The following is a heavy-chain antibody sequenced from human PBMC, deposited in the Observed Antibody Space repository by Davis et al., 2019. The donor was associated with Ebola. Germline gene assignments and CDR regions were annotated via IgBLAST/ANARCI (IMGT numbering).Heavy chain of an antibody. CDR1: GFTFSSYA. CDR2: ISYDGSNK. V-gene: IGHV3-30-3*01. D-gene: IGHD5-24*01. J-gene: IGHJ5*02. CDR3: VRDLEMGTIPS. Sequence: GESLKISCAASGFTFSSYAMHWVRQAPGKGLEWVAVISYDGSNKYYADSVKGRFTISRDNSKNTLYLQMNSLRAEDTAVYYCVRDLEMGTIPSWGQGTLVTVSS.